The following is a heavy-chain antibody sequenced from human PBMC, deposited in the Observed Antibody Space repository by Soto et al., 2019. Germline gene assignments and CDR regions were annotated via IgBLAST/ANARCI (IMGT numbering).Heavy chain of an antibody. CDR2: ISRGSDYI. V-gene: IGHV3-21*01. J-gene: IGHJ3*01. Sequence: EVQLVESGGGLVKPGGSLRLSCAASGFTFSSYSMNWVRQAPGKGREWVSYISRGSDYIFYADSVKRRFTISRDNAKHSLFLQMNSLTAEDTAVYYCASSPVGDAFNVWGQGTGVTVSS. CDR3: ASSPVGDAFNV. CDR1: GFTFSSYS.